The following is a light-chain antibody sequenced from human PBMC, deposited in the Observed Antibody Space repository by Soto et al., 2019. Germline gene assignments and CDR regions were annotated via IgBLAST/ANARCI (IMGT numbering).Light chain of an antibody. CDR3: QAWDSSTVV. CDR2: QDS. Sequence: SYELTQPPSVSASPGQTASITCSGDKLGDKYACWYQQKPGQSPVLVIYQDSKRPSGIPERFSGSNSGNTATLTISGTQAMDEADYYCQAWDSSTVVFGGGTKVTFL. V-gene: IGLV3-1*01. CDR1: KLGDKY. J-gene: IGLJ2*01.